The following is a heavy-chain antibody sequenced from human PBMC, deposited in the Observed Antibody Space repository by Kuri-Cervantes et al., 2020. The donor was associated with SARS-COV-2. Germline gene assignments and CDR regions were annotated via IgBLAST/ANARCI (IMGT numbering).Heavy chain of an antibody. J-gene: IGHJ3*02. CDR1: GFTFSSYW. D-gene: IGHD3-22*01. V-gene: IGHV3-7*01. CDR3: ARGGDSSGYYYEPAFDI. CDR2: IKQDGSEK. Sequence: GGSLRLSCAASGFTFSSYWMSWVRQAPGKGLEWVANIKQDGSEKYYVDSVKGRFTISRDSSKNTLYLQMNSLRAEDTAVYYCARGGDSSGYYYEPAFDIWGQGTMVTVSS.